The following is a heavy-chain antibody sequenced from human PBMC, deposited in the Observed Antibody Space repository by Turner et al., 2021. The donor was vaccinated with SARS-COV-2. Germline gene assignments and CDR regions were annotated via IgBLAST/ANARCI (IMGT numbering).Heavy chain of an antibody. Sequence: QVQLQQWGAGLLKPSETLSLTCPVSGGSFNDYYGSWLRQHPGTGREWIGEIKHIGSTIYIPSLKIRDTLSVDTSKNLFSLKLRSVTAADTAVYFCATCLATSNRNYCGQGTLVTVSS. D-gene: IGHD1-26*01. CDR1: GGSFNDYY. CDR3: ATCLATSNRNY. V-gene: IGHV4-34*01. J-gene: IGHJ4*02. CDR2: IKHIGST.